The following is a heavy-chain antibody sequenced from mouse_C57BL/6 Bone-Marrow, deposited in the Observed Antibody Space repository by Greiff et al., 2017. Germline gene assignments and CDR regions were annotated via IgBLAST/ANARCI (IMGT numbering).Heavy chain of an antibody. Sequence: EVQGVESGGDLVKPGGSLKLSCAASGFTFSSYGMSWVRQTPDKRLEWVATISSGGSYTYYPDSVKRRFTISRDNAKNTLYLQMSSLKSVDTAMYFCARHDYYGSSFPCCYAMDYWGQGTSVTVSS. J-gene: IGHJ4*01. CDR1: GFTFSSYG. V-gene: IGHV5-6*01. CDR3: ARHDYYGSSFPCCYAMDY. CDR2: ISSGGSYT. D-gene: IGHD1-1*01.